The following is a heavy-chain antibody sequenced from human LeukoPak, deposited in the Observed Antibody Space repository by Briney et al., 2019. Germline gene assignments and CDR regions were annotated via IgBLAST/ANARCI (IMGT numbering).Heavy chain of an antibody. V-gene: IGHV1-18*04. Sequence: GESLKISCKGSGYSFTSYRIGWVRQAPGQGLEWMGWISAYNGNTNYAQKVQGRVTMSTDTSTNTAYMELRSLRSDDTAVYYCARARGYCSSSSCLPSFDYWGQGTLVTVSS. CDR1: GYSFTSYR. D-gene: IGHD2-2*01. CDR2: ISAYNGNT. J-gene: IGHJ4*02. CDR3: ARARGYCSSSSCLPSFDY.